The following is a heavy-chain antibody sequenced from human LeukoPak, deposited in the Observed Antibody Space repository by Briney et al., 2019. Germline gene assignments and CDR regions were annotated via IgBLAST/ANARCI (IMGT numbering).Heavy chain of an antibody. Sequence: GGSLRLSCAASGFTFSSYSMTWVRQAPGKGLEWVSYISYSSSTIYYADSVKGRFTISRDNAKNSLYLQMNSLRVDDTAVYYCARDNGYYDSSGYYYVGDLDYWGQGTLVTVSS. CDR1: GFTFSSYS. V-gene: IGHV3-48*01. CDR3: ARDNGYYDSSGYYYVGDLDY. CDR2: ISYSSSTI. D-gene: IGHD3-22*01. J-gene: IGHJ4*02.